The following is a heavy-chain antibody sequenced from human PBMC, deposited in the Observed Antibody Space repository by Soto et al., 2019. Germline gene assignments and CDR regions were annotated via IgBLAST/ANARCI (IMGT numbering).Heavy chain of an antibody. J-gene: IGHJ4*02. CDR2: IWYDGSNK. Sequence: AGGSLRLSCAASGFTFSSYGMHWVRQAPGKGLEWVAVIWYDGSNKYYADSVKGRFTISRDNSKNTLYLQMNSLRAEDTAVYYCARDSLRQSGNVDYWGQGTLVTVSS. D-gene: IGHD2-21*01. CDR1: GFTFSSYG. V-gene: IGHV3-33*01. CDR3: ARDSLRQSGNVDY.